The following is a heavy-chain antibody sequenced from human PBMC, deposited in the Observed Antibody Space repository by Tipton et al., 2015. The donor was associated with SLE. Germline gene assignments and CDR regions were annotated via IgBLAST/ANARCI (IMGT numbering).Heavy chain of an antibody. Sequence: TLSLTCAVYGGSFSGYYWSWIRQHPGKGLEWIGYIYYSGSTYYNPSLKSRVTISVDTSKNQFSLKLSSVTAADTAVYYCASWGPIVYYYYYMDVWGKGTTVTVSS. CDR2: IYYSGST. V-gene: IGHV4-31*11. CDR3: ASWGPIVYYYYYMDV. D-gene: IGHD3-16*01. CDR1: GGSFSGYY. J-gene: IGHJ6*03.